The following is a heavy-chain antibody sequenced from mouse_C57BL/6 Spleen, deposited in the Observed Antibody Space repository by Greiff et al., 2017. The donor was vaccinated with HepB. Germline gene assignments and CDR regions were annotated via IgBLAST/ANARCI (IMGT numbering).Heavy chain of an antibody. D-gene: IGHD1-1*01. J-gene: IGHJ4*01. V-gene: IGHV1-69*01. Sequence: QVQLQQPGAELVMPGASVKLSCKASGYTFTSYWMHWVKQRPGQGLEWIGEIDPSDSYTNYNQKFKGKSTLTVDKSSSTAYMQLSSLTSEDSAVYYCARVEGYGSNHYYAMDYWGQGTSVTVSS. CDR3: ARVEGYGSNHYYAMDY. CDR2: IDPSDSYT. CDR1: GYTFTSYW.